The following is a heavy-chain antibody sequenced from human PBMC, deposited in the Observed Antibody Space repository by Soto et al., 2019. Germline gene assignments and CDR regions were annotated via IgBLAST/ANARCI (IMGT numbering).Heavy chain of an antibody. D-gene: IGHD3-9*01. J-gene: IGHJ4*02. CDR2: LYPGDSDP. CDR1: GFRLTSYW. CDR3: AGGHGIFPGSDY. Sequence: GESLKISCKGSGFRLTSYWIGWVRQMPGKGLEWMGILYPGDSDPRYSPSFQGQVTISADKSITTAYLQWSSLKASDTAIYYCAGGHGIFPGSDYWGQGTLVTVSS. V-gene: IGHV5-51*01.